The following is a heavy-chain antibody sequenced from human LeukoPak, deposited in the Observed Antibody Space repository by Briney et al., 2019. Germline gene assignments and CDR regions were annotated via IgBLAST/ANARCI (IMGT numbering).Heavy chain of an antibody. CDR2: LSYGGTT. D-gene: IGHD1-1*01. J-gene: IGHJ3*02. CDR3: ATRLPTATTSRGAFDI. Sequence: PSETLSLTCTVSGGSVSTNRYYWRWIRQPPGKGLEWIGFLSYGGTTNYNPSLQSRVTISVDTSKNQFSLKLSSVTAADAAVYYCATRLPTATTSRGAFDIWGQGTRVTVSS. V-gene: IGHV4-61*01. CDR1: GGSVSTNRYY.